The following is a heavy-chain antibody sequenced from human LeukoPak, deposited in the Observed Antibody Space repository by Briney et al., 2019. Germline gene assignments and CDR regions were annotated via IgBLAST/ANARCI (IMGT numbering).Heavy chain of an antibody. V-gene: IGHV3-23*01. CDR3: AKDLSPAAD. CDR2: ISGGNGKT. J-gene: IGHJ4*02. CDR1: GFTFSSNS. D-gene: IGHD2-2*01. Sequence: GGSLRLSCAASGFTFSSNSLSWARQAPGKGLEWVSAISGGNGKTYYADSVKGRFTISRDNSRNMLYLQMNSLRAEDTAVYYCAKDLSPAADWGQGTLVTVSS.